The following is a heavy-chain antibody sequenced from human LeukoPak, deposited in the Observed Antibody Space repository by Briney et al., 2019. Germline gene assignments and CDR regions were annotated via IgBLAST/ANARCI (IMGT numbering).Heavy chain of an antibody. CDR3: ARGLAFGELLNY. CDR2: IYYSGST. J-gene: IGHJ4*02. V-gene: IGHV4-59*01. Sequence: SETLSLTCTVSGGSISSYYWSWIRQPPGKGLEWIGYIYYSGSTNYNPSLKSRVTISVDTSKNQFSLKLSSVTAADTAVYYCARGLAFGELLNYWGQGTLVTVSS. D-gene: IGHD3-10*01. CDR1: GGSISSYY.